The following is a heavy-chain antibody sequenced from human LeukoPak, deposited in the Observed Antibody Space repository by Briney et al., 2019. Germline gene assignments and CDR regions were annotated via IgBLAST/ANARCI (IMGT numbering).Heavy chain of an antibody. J-gene: IGHJ4*02. CDR3: ARGDDILTGYSFDY. CDR2: IIPIFGTA. V-gene: IGHV1-69*13. Sequence: GASVKVSCKASGGTFSSYAISWVRQAPGQGLEWMGGIIPIFGTANYAQKFQGRVTITADESTSTAYMELSSLRSEDTAVYYCARGDDILTGYSFDYWGQGTLVTVSS. D-gene: IGHD3-9*01. CDR1: GGTFSSYA.